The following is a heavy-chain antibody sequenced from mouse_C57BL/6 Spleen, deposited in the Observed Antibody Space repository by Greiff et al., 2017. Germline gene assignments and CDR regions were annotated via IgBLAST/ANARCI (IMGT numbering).Heavy chain of an antibody. D-gene: IGHD1-1*01. V-gene: IGHV14-4*01. CDR2: IDPENGDT. J-gene: IGHJ3*01. Sequence: EVQLQQSGAELERPGASVKLSCTASGFNIKDDYTHWVKQRPEQGLEWIGWIDPENGDTEYASKFQGKATITADTSSNTAYLQLSSLTSEDTAVYYCTTGTVVATRAWFAYWGQGTLVTVSA. CDR3: TTGTVVATRAWFAY. CDR1: GFNIKDDY.